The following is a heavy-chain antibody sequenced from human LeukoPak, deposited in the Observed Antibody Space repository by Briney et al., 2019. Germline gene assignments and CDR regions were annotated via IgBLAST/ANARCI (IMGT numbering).Heavy chain of an antibody. Sequence: SQTLSLTCTVSGGSISSGDYYWSWIRQPPGTGLEWIGYIYYSGSTYYNPSLKSRVTISVDTSKNQFSLKLSSVTAADTAVYYCAGSIAAAGTGDYWGQGTLVTVSS. CDR1: GGSISSGDYY. CDR2: IYYSGST. CDR3: AGSIAAAGTGDY. D-gene: IGHD6-13*01. V-gene: IGHV4-30-4*01. J-gene: IGHJ4*02.